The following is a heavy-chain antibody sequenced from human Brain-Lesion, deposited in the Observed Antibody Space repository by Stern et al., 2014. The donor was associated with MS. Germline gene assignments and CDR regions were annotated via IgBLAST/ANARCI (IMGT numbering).Heavy chain of an antibody. CDR3: ARGRHTAMVTSGRYFDL. CDR2: MSNSGTT. CDR1: GASMKNFY. V-gene: IGHV4-4*07. J-gene: IGHJ4*02. D-gene: IGHD5-18*01. Sequence: QVQLQESGPGRVQPSETLSLTCTVSGASMKNFYWNWIPQPPEKGLEWIGHMSNSGTTYYDPSLKSRVTMSMDASKQQFSLRLTSVTAVDTAVYFCARGRHTAMVTSGRYFDLWGQGTLVTVSS.